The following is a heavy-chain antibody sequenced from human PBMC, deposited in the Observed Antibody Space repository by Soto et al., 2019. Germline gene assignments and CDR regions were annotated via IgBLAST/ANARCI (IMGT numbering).Heavy chain of an antibody. D-gene: IGHD6-13*01. CDR1: GGSISSGGYS. J-gene: IGHJ4*02. CDR2: IYHSGST. Sequence: PSETLSLTCAVSGGSISSGGYSWSWIRQPPGKGLEWIGYIYHSGSTYYNPSLKSRVTISVDRSKNQFSLKLSSVTAADTAVYYCASSHAGAHITAAVHWGQGTLVTVPQ. V-gene: IGHV4-30-2*01. CDR3: ASSHAGAHITAAVH.